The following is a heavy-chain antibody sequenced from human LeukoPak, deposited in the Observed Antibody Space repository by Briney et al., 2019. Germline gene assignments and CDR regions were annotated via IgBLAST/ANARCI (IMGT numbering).Heavy chain of an antibody. CDR2: INPNSGGT. D-gene: IGHD2-2*02. CDR3: ARDYCSSTSCYSVYYYYGMDV. Sequence: ASVKVSCKASGYTFTGYYMHWVRQAPGQGLEWMGRINPNSGGTNHAQKFQGRVTMTRDTSISTAYMELSRLRSDDTAVYYCARDYCSSTSCYSVYYYYGMDVWGQGTTVTVSS. J-gene: IGHJ6*02. V-gene: IGHV1-2*06. CDR1: GYTFTGYY.